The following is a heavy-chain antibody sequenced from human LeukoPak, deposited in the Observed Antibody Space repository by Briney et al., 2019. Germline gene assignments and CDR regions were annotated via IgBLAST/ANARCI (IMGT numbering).Heavy chain of an antibody. J-gene: IGHJ5*02. CDR3: ARASRIAVVPAAILNWFDP. D-gene: IGHD2-2*01. Sequence: SQTLSLTCTVSGGSISSGGYYRNWIRQHPGKGLEWIGYIYNSGSTYYNPSLKSRSTISLDTSKNHFSLKLSSVTAADTAVYYCARASRIAVVPAAILNWFDPWGQGTPVTVSS. V-gene: IGHV4-31*03. CDR1: GGSISSGGYY. CDR2: IYNSGST.